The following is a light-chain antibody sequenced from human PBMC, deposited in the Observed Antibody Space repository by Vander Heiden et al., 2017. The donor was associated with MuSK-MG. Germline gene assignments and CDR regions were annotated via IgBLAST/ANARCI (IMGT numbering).Light chain of an antibody. CDR3: AAWDDSLNGPV. Sequence: QSVLTQSPSASGTPGQRVTISCSGSSSNIGSNTVNWYQQLPGTAPNLLIYRNNQRPSGVPDRFSGSKSGTSASLAISGLQSEDEADYYCAAWDDSLNGPVFGGGTKLTVL. V-gene: IGLV1-44*01. CDR1: SSNIGSNT. J-gene: IGLJ2*01. CDR2: RNN.